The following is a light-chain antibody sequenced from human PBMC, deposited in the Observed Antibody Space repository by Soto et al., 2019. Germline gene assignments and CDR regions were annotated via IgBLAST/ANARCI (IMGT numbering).Light chain of an antibody. CDR1: QGILSA. J-gene: IGKJ1*01. CDR2: AAS. CDR3: LQHHSYPWT. V-gene: IGKV1-17*01. Sequence: DIQMTQSPSSLSASVGDRVTITCRPRQGILSALGWYQQKPGKGPKRLIYAASSLQSGVPSRFSGSGSATEFTLTISSLQPEDFPTYCCLQHHSYPWTFGQGTKVEIK.